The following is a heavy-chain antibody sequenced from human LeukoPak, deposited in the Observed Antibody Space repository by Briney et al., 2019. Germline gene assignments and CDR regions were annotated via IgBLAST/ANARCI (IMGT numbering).Heavy chain of an antibody. Sequence: PGGSLRLSRAASGFTFSSYSMNWVRQAPGKGLEWVSSISSSSSYIYYADSVKGRFTISRDNAKNSLYLQMNSLRAEDTAVYYCARGPPTDIVVVVAATPAPFDYWGQGTLVTVSS. D-gene: IGHD2-15*01. CDR3: ARGPPTDIVVVVAATPAPFDY. J-gene: IGHJ4*02. V-gene: IGHV3-21*01. CDR2: ISSSSSYI. CDR1: GFTFSSYS.